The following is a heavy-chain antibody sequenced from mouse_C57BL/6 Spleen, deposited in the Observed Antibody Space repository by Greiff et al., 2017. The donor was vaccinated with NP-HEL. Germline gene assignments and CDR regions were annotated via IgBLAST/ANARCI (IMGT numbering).Heavy chain of an antibody. CDR1: GYTFTSYW. Sequence: VQLQQPGAELVRPGSSVKLSCKASGYTFTSYWMHWVKQRPIQGLEWIGNIDPSDSETNYNQKFKDKATLTVDKSSSTAYMQLSSLTSEDSAVYYCARGFYSNYEFAYWGQGTLVTVSA. CDR2: IDPSDSET. V-gene: IGHV1-52*01. J-gene: IGHJ3*01. D-gene: IGHD2-5*01. CDR3: ARGFYSNYEFAY.